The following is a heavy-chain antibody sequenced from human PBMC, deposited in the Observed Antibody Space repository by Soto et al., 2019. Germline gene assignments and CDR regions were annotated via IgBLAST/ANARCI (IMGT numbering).Heavy chain of an antibody. V-gene: IGHV4-34*01. CDR1: GGSFSGYY. D-gene: IGHD3-16*02. Sequence: SETLSLTCAVYGGSFSGYYWSWIRQPPGKGLEWIGEINHSGSTNYNPSLKSRVTISVDTSKNQFSLKLSSVTAADTAVYYCARGVTITFGGVIVDYWGQGTLVTVSS. J-gene: IGHJ4*02. CDR2: INHSGST. CDR3: ARGVTITFGGVIVDY.